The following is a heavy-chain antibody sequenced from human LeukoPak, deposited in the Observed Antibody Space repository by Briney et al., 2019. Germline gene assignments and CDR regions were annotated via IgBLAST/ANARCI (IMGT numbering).Heavy chain of an antibody. V-gene: IGHV1-8*03. CDR1: GYTFTNYD. J-gene: IGHJ3*02. CDR3: AREMYYDFWSAHPKGAFDI. D-gene: IGHD3-3*01. CDR2: MNPNSGTT. Sequence: ASVKVSCKASGYTFTNYDINWVRQATGQGLEWMGWMNPNSGTTGYAQKFLGRVTITRNTSISTTYMELSSLRSEDTAVYYCAREMYYDFWSAHPKGAFDIWGQGTMVTVSS.